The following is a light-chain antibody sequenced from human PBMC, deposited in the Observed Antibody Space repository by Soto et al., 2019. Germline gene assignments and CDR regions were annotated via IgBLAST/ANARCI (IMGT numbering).Light chain of an antibody. CDR1: QSININY. V-gene: IGKV3-20*01. Sequence: EIVLTQSPGTLSLSPGERATLSCRASQSININYLAWYQQKPGQGPRLLMYGASSRATGIPDRFSGSGSGTDFTLTISRLEPEDFAMYYEQQYDNSPRTFGQGTKVYIK. J-gene: IGKJ1*01. CDR2: GAS. CDR3: QQYDNSPRT.